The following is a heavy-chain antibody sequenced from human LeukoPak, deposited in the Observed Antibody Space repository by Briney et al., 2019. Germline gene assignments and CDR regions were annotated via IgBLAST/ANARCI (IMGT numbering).Heavy chain of an antibody. Sequence: GGSLRLSCAASGFTGSNNYMSWVRQAPGKGLEWVSAISGSGGSTYYADSVKGRFTISRDNSKNTLYLQMNSLRAEDTAVYYCAKAASYGDYFDYWGQGTLVTVSS. V-gene: IGHV3-23*01. J-gene: IGHJ4*02. CDR3: AKAASYGDYFDY. D-gene: IGHD4-17*01. CDR2: ISGSGGST. CDR1: GFTGSNNY.